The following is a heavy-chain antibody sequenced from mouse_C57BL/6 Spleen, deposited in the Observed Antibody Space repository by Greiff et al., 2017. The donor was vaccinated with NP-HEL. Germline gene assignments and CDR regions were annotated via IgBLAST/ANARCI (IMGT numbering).Heavy chain of an antibody. CDR2: ISSGSSTI. Sequence: EVQGVESGGGLVKPGGSLKLSCAASGFTFSDYGMHWVRQAPEKGLEWVAYISSGSSTIYYADTVKGRFTISRDNAKNTLFLQMTSLRSEDTAMYYCARYYDYDGDYYAMDYWGQGTSVTVSS. V-gene: IGHV5-17*01. D-gene: IGHD2-4*01. CDR3: ARYYDYDGDYYAMDY. J-gene: IGHJ4*01. CDR1: GFTFSDYG.